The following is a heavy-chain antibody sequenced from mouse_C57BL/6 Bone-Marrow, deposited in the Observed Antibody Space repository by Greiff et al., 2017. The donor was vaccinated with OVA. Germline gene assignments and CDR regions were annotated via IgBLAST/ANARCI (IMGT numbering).Heavy chain of an antibody. Sequence: EVKLVESGGGLVQSGRSLRLSCATSGFTFSDFYMEWVRQAPGKGLEWIAASRNKANDYTTEYSASVKGRFIVSRDTSQSILYLQMNALRAEDTAIYYCARATYYYGSSYGAMDYWGQGTSVTVSS. V-gene: IGHV7-1*01. CDR1: GFTFSDFY. J-gene: IGHJ4*01. D-gene: IGHD1-1*01. CDR3: ARATYYYGSSYGAMDY. CDR2: SRNKANDYTT.